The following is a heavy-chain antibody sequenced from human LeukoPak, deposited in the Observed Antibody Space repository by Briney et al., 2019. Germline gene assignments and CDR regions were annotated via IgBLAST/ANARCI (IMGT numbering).Heavy chain of an antibody. Sequence: GGSLRLSCAASGFTFSSYSMNWVRQAPGKGLEWVSSISSSSSYIYYADSVKGRFAISRDNAKNSLYLQMNSLRAEDTAVYYCARPRAYDSSGSDYWGQGTLVTVSS. D-gene: IGHD3-22*01. J-gene: IGHJ4*02. V-gene: IGHV3-21*01. CDR3: ARPRAYDSSGSDY. CDR2: ISSSSSYI. CDR1: GFTFSSYS.